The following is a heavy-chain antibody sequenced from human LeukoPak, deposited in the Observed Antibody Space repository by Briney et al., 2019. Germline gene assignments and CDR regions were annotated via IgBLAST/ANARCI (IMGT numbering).Heavy chain of an antibody. V-gene: IGHV1-69*06. J-gene: IGHJ3*02. CDR3: ARLLWFGESGFDAFDM. D-gene: IGHD3-10*01. Sequence: ASVKVSCKASGGTFSSYAISWVRQAPGQGLEWMGGITPIYGTANYAQKFQDRVTITADKSTSTAYMELSSLRSDDTAVYYCARLLWFGESGFDAFDMWGQGTMVTVSS. CDR2: ITPIYGTA. CDR1: GGTFSSYA.